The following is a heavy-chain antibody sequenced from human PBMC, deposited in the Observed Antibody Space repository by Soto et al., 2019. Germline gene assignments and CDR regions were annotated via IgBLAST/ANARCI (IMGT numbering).Heavy chain of an antibody. CDR2: VYYSGST. D-gene: IGHD3-9*01. V-gene: IGHV4-30-4*01. CDR3: ARVDIVTVSGCVDA. CDR1: GDSISDGKNY. J-gene: IGHJ6*02. Sequence: QVQLQESGPGLVKASQTLSLTCTVSGDSISDGKNYWSRIRQPPGKGLEWIGYVYYSGSTYYNPSLKSRVSISVDRSKNLFSLNLISVTAADTAVDYCARVDIVTVSGCVDAWGQGTTVTVSS.